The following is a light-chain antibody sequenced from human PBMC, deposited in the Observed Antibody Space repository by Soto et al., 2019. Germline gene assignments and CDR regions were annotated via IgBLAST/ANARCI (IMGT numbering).Light chain of an antibody. CDR2: AAI. CDR1: QDIDSW. CDR3: QQGNSFPLT. V-gene: IGKV1-12*01. J-gene: IGKJ4*01. Sequence: IQMTQSPSSVSASIGDRVTITCRASQDIDSWLAWFQQKPGEAPRLLIYAAISLHSGVPSRFSGAGSGTEFSLTISSLQPEDFATYFCQQGNSFPLTFGGGTKVEIK.